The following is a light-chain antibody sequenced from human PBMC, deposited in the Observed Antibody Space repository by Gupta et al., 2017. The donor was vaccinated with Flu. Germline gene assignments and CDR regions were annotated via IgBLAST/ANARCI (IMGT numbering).Light chain of an antibody. CDR2: TTS. CDR1: QSVSTNY. CDR3: QQYGDQPPVT. Sequence: EIVLTQSPGSLSLSPGERATLSCRASQSVSTNYLAWYKQKPGQSPRLLINTTSYRDTGIPDRFSGSGSGKDLTLTISSREQADYAVYYCQQYGDQPPVTFGQGTQVEIK. V-gene: IGKV3-20*01. J-gene: IGKJ5*01.